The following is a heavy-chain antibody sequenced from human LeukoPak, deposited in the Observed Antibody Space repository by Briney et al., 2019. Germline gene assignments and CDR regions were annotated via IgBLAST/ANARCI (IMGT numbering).Heavy chain of an antibody. CDR3: ARGRGGWYFDY. CDR2: ISSTNSYI. CDR1: GFTFSNYW. Sequence: GGSLRLSCAASGFTFSNYWMSWVRQAPGKGLEWVSYISSTNSYINYADSVKGRFTISRDNAKNSLFLQMNSLRAEDTAVYYCARGRGGWYFDYWGQGTLVTVSS. J-gene: IGHJ4*02. V-gene: IGHV3-21*01. D-gene: IGHD6-19*01.